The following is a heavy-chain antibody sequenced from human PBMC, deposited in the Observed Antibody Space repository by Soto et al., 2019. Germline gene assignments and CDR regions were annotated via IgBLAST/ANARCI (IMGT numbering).Heavy chain of an antibody. V-gene: IGHV4-39*01. CDR3: ASPKIAFYNWFDP. Sequence: PSETLSLTCTVSGCSMSSSSYYWGWIRQPPGKGLEWIGSIYYSGTTYYNPSLKSRVTISVDTSKNQFSLNLSSVTAADTAVYYCASPKIAFYNWFDPWGQGTLVTVSS. J-gene: IGHJ5*02. CDR2: IYYSGTT. D-gene: IGHD3-3*02. CDR1: GCSMSSSSYY.